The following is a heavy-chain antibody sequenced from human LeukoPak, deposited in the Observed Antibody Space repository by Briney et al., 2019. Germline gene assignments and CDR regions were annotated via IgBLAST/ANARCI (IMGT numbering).Heavy chain of an antibody. CDR2: INHSGST. D-gene: IGHD3-3*01. CDR3: ARAKYYDFSSGYLTYYFDS. CDR1: GGSFSGYY. V-gene: IGHV4-34*01. J-gene: IGHJ4*02. Sequence: SETLSLTCAVYGGSFSGYYWSWIRQPPGKGLEWIGEINHSGSTNYNPSLKSRVTISGDTSKNQFALNLSSVTAADTALYYCARAKYYDFSSGYLTYYFDSWGQGALVTVSS.